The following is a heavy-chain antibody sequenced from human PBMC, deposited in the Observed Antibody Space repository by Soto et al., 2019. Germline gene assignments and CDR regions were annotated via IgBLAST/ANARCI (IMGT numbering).Heavy chain of an antibody. CDR2: IYNDGSYT. CDR3: TRGPRPISTGTGAY. J-gene: IGHJ4*02. Sequence: GGSLRLSCAASGFIFKMYWMHWVRQSPGKGLVWISRIYNDGSYTDYADSVKGRFTISRDNVNDTLYLQMNNLRAEDSGLYYCTRGPRPISTGTGAYWGQGTQVTVSS. CDR1: GFIFKMYW. V-gene: IGHV3-74*01. D-gene: IGHD3-10*01.